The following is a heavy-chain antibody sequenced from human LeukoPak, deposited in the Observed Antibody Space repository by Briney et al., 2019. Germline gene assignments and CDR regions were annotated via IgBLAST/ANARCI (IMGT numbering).Heavy chain of an antibody. CDR1: GFTVSSNY. V-gene: IGHV3-53*01. CDR2: IYSGGST. D-gene: IGHD5-18*01. J-gene: IGHJ4*02. Sequence: GGSLRLSCAASGFTVSSNYMSWVRQAPGKGLEWVSVIYSGGSTYYADSVKGRFTISRDNSKNTLYLQMNSLRAEDTAVYYCARFSGYSYGWKPNYYFDYWGQGTLVTVSS. CDR3: ARFSGYSYGWKPNYYFDY.